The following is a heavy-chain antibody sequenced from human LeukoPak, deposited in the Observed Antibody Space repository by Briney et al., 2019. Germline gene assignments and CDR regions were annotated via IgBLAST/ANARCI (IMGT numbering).Heavy chain of an antibody. CDR3: ARASYYDILTGYYQAHAFDI. J-gene: IGHJ3*02. V-gene: IGHV1-69*06. CDR1: GGTFSSYA. D-gene: IGHD3-9*01. Sequence: GASVKVSCKASGGTFSSYAISWVRQAPGQGLEWMGGIIPIFGTANYAQKFQGRVTITADKSTSTAYMELSSLRSEDTAVYYCARASYYDILTGYYQAHAFDIWGQGTMVTVSS. CDR2: IIPIFGTA.